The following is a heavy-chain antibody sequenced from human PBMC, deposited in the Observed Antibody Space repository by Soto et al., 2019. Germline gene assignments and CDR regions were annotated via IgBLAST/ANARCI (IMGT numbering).Heavy chain of an antibody. J-gene: IGHJ4*02. CDR2: INAGNGNT. V-gene: IGHV1-3*01. D-gene: IGHD1-26*01. Sequence: GASVKVSCKASGYTFTSYAMHWVRQAPGQRLEWMGWINAGNGNTKYSQKFQGRVTITRDTSASTAYMELSSLRSEDTAVYYCARVLLVGATAFDYWGQGTLVTVSS. CDR3: ARVLLVGATAFDY. CDR1: GYTFTSYA.